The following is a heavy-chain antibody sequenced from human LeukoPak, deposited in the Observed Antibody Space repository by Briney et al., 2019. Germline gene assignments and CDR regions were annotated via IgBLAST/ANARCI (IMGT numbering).Heavy chain of an antibody. D-gene: IGHD2-8*02. J-gene: IGHJ6*02. CDR1: GFTFSNYA. CDR3: ARIGCTGNNCRQYYYYGMDV. Sequence: GGSLRLSCVVSGFTFSNYAMHWVRQAPGQAPGKGLEWVAVMSYDGSHEYYADSVKGRFTISRDNSKNTLYLQMNSLRAEDTAMYYCARIGCTGNNCRQYYYYGMDVWGQGTTVTVSS. V-gene: IGHV3-30*04. CDR2: MSYDGSHE.